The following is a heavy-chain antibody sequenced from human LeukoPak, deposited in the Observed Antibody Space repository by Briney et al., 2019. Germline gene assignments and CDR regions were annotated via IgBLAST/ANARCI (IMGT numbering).Heavy chain of an antibody. CDR1: GGTFISCA. D-gene: IGHD3-10*01. Sequence: ASVKVSCKASGGTFISCAISWVRQAPGQGLEWMGGIIPIFGTANYAQKFQGRVTITADESTSTAYMELSSLRSEDTAVYYCARDYYGSGSYYKPFDYWGQGTLVTVCS. J-gene: IGHJ4*02. CDR3: ARDYYGSGSYYKPFDY. CDR2: IIPIFGTA. V-gene: IGHV1-69*13.